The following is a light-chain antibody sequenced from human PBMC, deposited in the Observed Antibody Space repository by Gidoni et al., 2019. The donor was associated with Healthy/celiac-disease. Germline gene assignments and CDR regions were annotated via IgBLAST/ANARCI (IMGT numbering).Light chain of an antibody. V-gene: IGKV1-39*01. CDR1: QSISSY. CDR3: QQSYSTPRT. CDR2: AAS. J-gene: IGKJ1*01. Sequence: DIQMTQSPSSLSASVGDRVTITCRASQSISSYLNWYQQKPGKAPKLLIYAASSLQSGVPSRFSGSGSGTAFTLPISSLQPEDFATYYCQQSYSTPRTFGQGTQVEIK.